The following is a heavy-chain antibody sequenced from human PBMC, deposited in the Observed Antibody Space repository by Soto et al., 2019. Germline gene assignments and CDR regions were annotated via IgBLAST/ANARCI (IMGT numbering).Heavy chain of an antibody. V-gene: IGHV4-4*02. Sequence: SETLSLTCAVSSGSISSSNWWSWVRQPPGKGLEWIGEIYHSGSTNYNPSLKSRVTISVGKSKNQFSLKLSSVTAADTAVYYCEREGMRMVRGINWFDPWGHGTLVT. CDR2: IYHSGST. CDR3: EREGMRMVRGINWFDP. D-gene: IGHD3-10*01. CDR1: SGSISSSNW. J-gene: IGHJ5*02.